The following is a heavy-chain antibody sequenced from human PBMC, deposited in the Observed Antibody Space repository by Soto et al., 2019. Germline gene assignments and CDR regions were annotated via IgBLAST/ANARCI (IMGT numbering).Heavy chain of an antibody. CDR1: GFQFSSYE. V-gene: IGHV3-48*03. Sequence: EVQLAESGGGLVQPGGSLRLSCAASGFQFSSYEMNWVRQAPGKGLEWVAHISHSGANIFYTDSVKGRFTISRDNTNNSLSLQMNSLRADDTAIYYCARGAFWYNTSTTDDAFDVWGQGTVVTVSS. D-gene: IGHD1-20*01. J-gene: IGHJ3*01. CDR2: ISHSGANI. CDR3: ARGAFWYNTSTTDDAFDV.